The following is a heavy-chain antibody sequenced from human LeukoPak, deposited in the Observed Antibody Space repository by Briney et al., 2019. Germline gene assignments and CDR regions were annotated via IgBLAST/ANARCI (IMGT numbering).Heavy chain of an antibody. V-gene: IGHV3-21*01. CDR1: GFTFSSYA. CDR3: ARDLHSSGFYYFDY. Sequence: GGSLRLSCAASGFTFSSYAMSWVRQAPGKGLEWVSSISSSSSYIYYADSVKGRFTISRDNAKNSLYLQMNSLRAEDTAVYYCARDLHSSGFYYFDYWGQGTLVTVSS. CDR2: ISSSSSYI. J-gene: IGHJ4*02. D-gene: IGHD6-19*01.